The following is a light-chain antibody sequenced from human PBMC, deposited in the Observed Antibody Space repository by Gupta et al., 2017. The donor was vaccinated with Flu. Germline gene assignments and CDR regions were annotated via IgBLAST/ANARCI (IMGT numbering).Light chain of an antibody. J-gene: IGKJ3*01. V-gene: IGKV4-1*01. CDR2: WAS. Sequence: DIVMTQSPDSLAVSLGERATINCKSSQSGLYSSNNKNYLAWYQQKPGQPPKLLIYWASTRESGVPDRFSGSGSGTDFTLTISSLQAEDVAVYYCQQDDSTPFTFGPGTKVDIK. CDR1: QSGLYSSNNKNY. CDR3: QQDDSTPFT.